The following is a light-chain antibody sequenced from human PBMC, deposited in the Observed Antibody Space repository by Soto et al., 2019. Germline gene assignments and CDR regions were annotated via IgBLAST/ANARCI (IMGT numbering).Light chain of an antibody. J-gene: IGLJ1*01. CDR3: SSYGGSSNIYV. CDR1: SSDVGGYNY. V-gene: IGLV2-8*01. CDR2: EVT. Sequence: QSALTQPPSASGSPGQSVTISCTGTSSDVGGYNYVSWYQQHPGKAPKLMIYEVTKRPSGVPDRFSGSKSGNTASLTVSGLQAEDEADYYCSSYGGSSNIYVFGTGTKLTVL.